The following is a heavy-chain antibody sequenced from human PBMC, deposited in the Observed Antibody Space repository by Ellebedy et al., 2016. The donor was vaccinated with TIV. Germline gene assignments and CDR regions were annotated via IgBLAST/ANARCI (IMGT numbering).Heavy chain of an antibody. D-gene: IGHD1-7*01. V-gene: IGHV1-2*02. CDR2: INPNSGGT. Sequence: AASVKVSCKASGYTFTGYYMHWVRQAPGQGLEWMGWINPNSGGTNYAQKFPGRVTMTRDTSISTAYMELSGLRSDDTAVYFCARDEPQVISGTGKAYYSGMDVWGQGTTVTVSS. CDR3: ARDEPQVISGTGKAYYSGMDV. CDR1: GYTFTGYY. J-gene: IGHJ6*02.